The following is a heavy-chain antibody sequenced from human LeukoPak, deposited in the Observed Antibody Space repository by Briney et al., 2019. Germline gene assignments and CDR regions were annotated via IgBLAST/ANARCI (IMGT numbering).Heavy chain of an antibody. J-gene: IGHJ6*03. CDR2: INHSGST. CDR1: GFTFSSYA. CDR3: ARGKTGSFYYYYYYMDV. V-gene: IGHV4-34*01. D-gene: IGHD6-13*01. Sequence: GSLRLSCAASGFTFSSYAMSWVRQAPGKGLEWIGEINHSGSTNYNPSLKSRVTISVDTSKNQFSLKLSSVTAADTAVYYCARGKTGSFYYYYYYMDVWGKGTTVTVSS.